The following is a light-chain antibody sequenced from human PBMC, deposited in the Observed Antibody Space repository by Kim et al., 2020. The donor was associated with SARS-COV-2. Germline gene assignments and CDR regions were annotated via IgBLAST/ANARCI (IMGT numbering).Light chain of an antibody. CDR3: QQSYNTPYT. CDR1: QTISSS. J-gene: IGKJ2*01. CDR2: AAS. V-gene: IGKV1-39*01. Sequence: ASVGDRVTITCRASQTISSSLNWYQHKPGKAPKLLIYAASNLHSGVPSRFSGSGSGTDFTLTITSLQPEDFATYYCQQSYNTPYTFGQGTNLEI.